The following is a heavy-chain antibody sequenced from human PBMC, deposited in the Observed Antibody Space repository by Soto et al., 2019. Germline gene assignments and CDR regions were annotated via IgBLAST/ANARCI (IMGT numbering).Heavy chain of an antibody. CDR1: GYTFTGYY. J-gene: IGHJ6*02. Sequence: ASVKVSCKASGYTFTGYYMHWVRQAPGQGLEWMGWINPNSGGTNYAQKFQGWVTMTRDTSISTAYMEPSRLRSDDTAVYYCARGRTSSSWHTYYYGMDVGGQGTTVTVSS. D-gene: IGHD6-13*01. V-gene: IGHV1-2*04. CDR3: ARGRTSSSWHTYYYGMDV. CDR2: INPNSGGT.